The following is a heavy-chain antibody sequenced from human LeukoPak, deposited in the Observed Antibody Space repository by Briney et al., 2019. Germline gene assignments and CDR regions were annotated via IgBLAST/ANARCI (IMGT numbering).Heavy chain of an antibody. Sequence: PGGSLRLSCAASGFTFSDHYMSWIRQAPGKGLEWVSYISHTGTTMYYADSVKGRFTLSRDNARNSLYLQMNSLRAEDTAVYYCARGHWGLDSWGQGTLVSVSS. J-gene: IGHJ4*02. CDR2: ISHTGTTM. V-gene: IGHV3-11*04. D-gene: IGHD7-27*01. CDR3: ARGHWGLDS. CDR1: GFTFSDHY.